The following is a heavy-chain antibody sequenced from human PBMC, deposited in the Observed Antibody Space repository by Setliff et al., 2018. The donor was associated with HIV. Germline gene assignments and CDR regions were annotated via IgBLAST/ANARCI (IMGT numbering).Heavy chain of an antibody. V-gene: IGHV3-23*01. CDR3: AREWGRSDYYDSSGSKGYFDY. Sequence: GGSLRLSCAASGFTFDKYGMTWVRQAPGKGLEWVSSISESGSSKFYADSVKGRFTISRDNSKKTLYLQMSSLRVEDTAVYYCAREWGRSDYYDSSGSKGYFDYWGQGTLVTVSS. CDR2: ISESGSSK. J-gene: IGHJ4*02. D-gene: IGHD3-22*01. CDR1: GFTFDKYG.